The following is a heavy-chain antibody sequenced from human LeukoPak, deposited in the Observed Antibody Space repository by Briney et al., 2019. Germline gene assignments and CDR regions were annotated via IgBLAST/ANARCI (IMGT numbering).Heavy chain of an antibody. J-gene: IGHJ4*02. D-gene: IGHD2-8*01. CDR3: SRENGAFSPFGY. CDR1: GGSITRTNW. V-gene: IGHV4-4*02. Sequence: PSGTLSLTCGVSGGSITRTNWWSWVRQPPGQGLEWIGEISLSGLTNYNPSLNSRVPMALDTSKNHLSLNLTSVTAADTAVYYCSRENGAFSPFGYWGQGTLVTVPS. CDR2: ISLSGLT.